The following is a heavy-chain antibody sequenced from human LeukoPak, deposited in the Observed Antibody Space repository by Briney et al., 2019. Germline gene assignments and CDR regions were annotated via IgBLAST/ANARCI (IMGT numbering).Heavy chain of an antibody. CDR1: GFTFSSYV. Sequence: AGGSLRLSCAASGFTFSSYVMNWVRQAPGKGLEWVSGISDSGGSTYYADSVKGRFTISRDNSKNTLYLQMNSLRAEDTAVYYCARDPFPYYDSSGYLPHDAFDIWGQGTMVTVSS. CDR3: ARDPFPYYDSSGYLPHDAFDI. V-gene: IGHV3-23*01. J-gene: IGHJ3*02. D-gene: IGHD3-22*01. CDR2: ISDSGGST.